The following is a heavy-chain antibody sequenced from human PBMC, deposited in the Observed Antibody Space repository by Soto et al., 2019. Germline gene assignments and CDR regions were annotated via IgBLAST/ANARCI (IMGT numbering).Heavy chain of an antibody. J-gene: IGHJ4*02. V-gene: IGHV3-15*01. CDR2: FKSKTDGGTT. CDR3: TTSPGYFDY. Sequence: GGSLRLSCAASGFTFSKTWMSWVRQTPGKGLEWVGRFKSKTDGGTTDYAAPVKGRFTISRDDSKNMLYLQMNSLRAEDTAVYYCTTSPGYFDYWGQGTLVTVSS. CDR1: GFTFSKTW.